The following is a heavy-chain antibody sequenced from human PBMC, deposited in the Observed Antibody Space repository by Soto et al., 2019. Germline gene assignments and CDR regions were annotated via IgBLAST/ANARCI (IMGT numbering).Heavy chain of an antibody. CDR2: ISAYNGNT. CDR1: GYTFTSYG. J-gene: IGHJ5*02. V-gene: IGHV1-18*04. CDR3: ARAGRSRYCSGGSCHILPYWLDP. D-gene: IGHD2-15*01. Sequence: ASVKVSCKASGYTFTSYGISWVGQAPGQGLEWMGWISAYNGNTNYAQKLQGRVTMTTDTSTSTAYMGLRSLRSDDTAVYYCARAGRSRYCSGGSCHILPYWLDPWGQGTLVTVSS.